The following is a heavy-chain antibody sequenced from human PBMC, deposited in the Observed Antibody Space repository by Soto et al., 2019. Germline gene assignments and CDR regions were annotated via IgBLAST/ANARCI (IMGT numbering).Heavy chain of an antibody. V-gene: IGHV3-30-3*01. J-gene: IGHJ5*02. CDR3: ARDRVIRYTGYELDL. CDR1: GFAFNSHS. Sequence: QMQLLESGGGVVQPGKALRLSCAASGFAFNSHSMHWVRQAPGKGLEWLALMTSDGSSKFYADSVKGRCTTSRDNSKNTLYLEMNSLRREDTAVYYCARDRVIRYTGYELDLWGQGTLVTVSS. D-gene: IGHD3-9*01. CDR2: MTSDGSSK.